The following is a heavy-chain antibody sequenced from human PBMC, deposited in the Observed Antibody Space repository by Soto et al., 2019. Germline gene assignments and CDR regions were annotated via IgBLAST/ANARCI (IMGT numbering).Heavy chain of an antibody. CDR2: IRSKTYGGTT. Sequence: GGSLRLSCTASGFTFGDYAMSWFRQAPGKGLEWVGFIRSKTYGGTTEYAASVKGRLTISRDDSKSIAYLQMNSLKTEDIAVYYCTTGGGSYYNWFDPWGQGTLVTVSS. V-gene: IGHV3-49*03. CDR1: GFTFGDYA. J-gene: IGHJ5*02. D-gene: IGHD2-15*01. CDR3: TTGGGSYYNWFDP.